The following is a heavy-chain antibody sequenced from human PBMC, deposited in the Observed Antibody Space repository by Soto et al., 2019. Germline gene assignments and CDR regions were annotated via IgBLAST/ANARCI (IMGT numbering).Heavy chain of an antibody. CDR3: AGGEGGVATAAYFSGVDV. CDR2: INPKSGGT. CDR1: GYTFNGNY. D-gene: IGHD1-1*01. J-gene: IGHJ6*02. V-gene: IGHV1-2*02. Sequence: GASVKVSCRASGYTFNGNYLHWVRQAPGQRLEWMGWINPKSGGTNYAQKFQGRVNMTRDTSLSTAYMEPGSLRSNNNAVYYCAGGEGGVATAAYFSGVDVPGDGTRV.